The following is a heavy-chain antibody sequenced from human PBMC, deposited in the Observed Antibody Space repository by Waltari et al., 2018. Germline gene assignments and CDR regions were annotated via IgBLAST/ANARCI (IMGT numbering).Heavy chain of an antibody. V-gene: IGHV3-21*01. Sequence: EVQLVESGGGLVKPGGSLRLSCAASGFTFSSYSMNWVRQAPGKGLEWVSSISSSSSYIYYADSVKGRFTISRDNAKNSLYLQMNSLRAEDTAVYYCAREGDFDWLLYDWGQGTLVTVSS. D-gene: IGHD3-9*01. J-gene: IGHJ4*02. CDR1: GFTFSSYS. CDR2: ISSSSSYI. CDR3: AREGDFDWLLYD.